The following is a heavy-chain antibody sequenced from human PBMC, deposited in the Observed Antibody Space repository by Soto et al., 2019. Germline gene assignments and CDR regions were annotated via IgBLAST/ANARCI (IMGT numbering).Heavy chain of an antibody. CDR1: GFTFTRYS. Sequence: GGSLRLSCAASGFTFTRYSMNWVRQAPGKGLEWVSSISSTTNYIYYGDSMKGRFTISTDNAKNSLYLEMNSPRAEDTAVFYCARESEDLTANFDYWGQGTLVTVSS. V-gene: IGHV3-21*06. CDR2: ISSTTNYI. CDR3: ARESEDLTANFDY. J-gene: IGHJ4*02.